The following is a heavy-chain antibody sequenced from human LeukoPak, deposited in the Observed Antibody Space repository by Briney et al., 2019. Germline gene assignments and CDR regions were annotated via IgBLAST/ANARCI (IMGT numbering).Heavy chain of an antibody. D-gene: IGHD3-10*01. CDR3: ARERDVAYYYGSGSQAADY. CDR1: GYTFTNYG. CDR2: ISAYNGNT. Sequence: ASVKVSCKASGYTFTNYGISWVRQAPGQGLEWMGWISAYNGNTNYAQKLQGRVSMTTDTSTSTDYIELRSLRSDDTAVYYCARERDVAYYYGSGSQAADYWGQGTLVTVSS. V-gene: IGHV1-18*01. J-gene: IGHJ4*02.